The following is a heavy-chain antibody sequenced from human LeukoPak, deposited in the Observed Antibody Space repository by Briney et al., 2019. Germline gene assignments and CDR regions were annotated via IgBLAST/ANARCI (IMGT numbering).Heavy chain of an antibody. CDR2: TSSTGIT. J-gene: IGHJ4*02. V-gene: IGHV4-61*05. D-gene: IGHD3-22*01. CDR1: GGSISSSTYF. Sequence: PSETLSLTCTVSGGSISSSTYFWAWIRQPPGKGLEYIGYTSSTGITYYNPSLKSRLTISLDTSKSQFYLDLTSVTAADTAFYFCASLLLEYYDDNVSYGGPHLPDWGQGTLVTVSS. CDR3: ASLLLEYYDDNVSYGGPHLPD.